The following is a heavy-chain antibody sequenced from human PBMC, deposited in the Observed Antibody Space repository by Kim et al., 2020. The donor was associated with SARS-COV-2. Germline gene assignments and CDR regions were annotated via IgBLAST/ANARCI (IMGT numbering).Heavy chain of an antibody. CDR3: SRVVGGGDY. V-gene: IGHV3-7*02. CDR2: IKPDGSQK. D-gene: IGHD2-21*01. CDR1: GFTFSSYY. J-gene: IGHJ4*02. Sequence: GGSLRLSCSASGFTFSSYYMNWVRQVPGKGLEWVAHIKPDGSQKFHLDSVKGRFTISRDNAKKSLYLQMNSLRVDDTAIYYCSRVVGGGDYWGQGTLVTVSS.